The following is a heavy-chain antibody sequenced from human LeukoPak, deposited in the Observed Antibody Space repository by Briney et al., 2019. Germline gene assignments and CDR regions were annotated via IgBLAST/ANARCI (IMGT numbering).Heavy chain of an antibody. CDR3: ARGEGQWLYYYYYYMDV. V-gene: IGHV4-59*01. D-gene: IGHD6-19*01. Sequence: PSETLSLTCTVSRVSISSYYWSWIRQPPGKGLEWIGYIYYSGSTNYNPSLKRRVTISVDTSKNQFSLKLSSVTAADTAVYYCARGEGQWLYYYYYYMDVWGKGTTVTVSS. CDR2: IYYSGST. CDR1: RVSISSYY. J-gene: IGHJ6*03.